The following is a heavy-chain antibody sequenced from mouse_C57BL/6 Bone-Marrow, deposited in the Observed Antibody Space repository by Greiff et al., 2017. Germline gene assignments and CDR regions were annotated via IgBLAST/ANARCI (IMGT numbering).Heavy chain of an antibody. Sequence: QVQLQQPGAELVKPGASVKMSCKASGYTFTSYWITWVKQRPGQGLEWIGDIYPGSGSTNDNEKLKSKATLTVDTSSSTAYMQLSSLTSEYSAVYYCARDYGSSDGYWGQGTTLTVSS. CDR2: IYPGSGST. J-gene: IGHJ2*01. D-gene: IGHD1-1*01. CDR1: GYTFTSYW. V-gene: IGHV1-55*01. CDR3: ARDYGSSDGY.